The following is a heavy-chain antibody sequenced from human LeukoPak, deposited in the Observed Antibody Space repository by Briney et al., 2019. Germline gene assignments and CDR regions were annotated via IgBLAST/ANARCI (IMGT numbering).Heavy chain of an antibody. CDR2: ISGSGGST. CDR1: GFTFSSYA. V-gene: IGHV3-23*01. CDR3: AKDFGSGWYYFDY. Sequence: GGTLRLSCAASGFTFSSYAMSWVRQAPGKGLEWVSAISGSGGSTYYAYSEKGLFTISRDNSKNTLYLQMNRLRAEDTAVYYCAKDFGSGWYYFDYWGQGTLVTVSS. J-gene: IGHJ4*02. D-gene: IGHD6-19*01.